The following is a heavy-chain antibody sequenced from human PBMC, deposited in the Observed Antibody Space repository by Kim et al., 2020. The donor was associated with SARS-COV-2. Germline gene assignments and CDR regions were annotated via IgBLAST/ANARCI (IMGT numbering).Heavy chain of an antibody. Sequence: GGSLRLSCAASGFTFDDYAMHWVRQAPGKGLEWVSGISWNSGTIGYADSVKGRFTISRDNAKNSLYLQMNSLRTEDTALYYCAKSNITMIQGVLYGVDV. V-gene: IGHV3-9*01. CDR2: ISWNSGTI. CDR3: AKSNITMIQGVLYGVDV. D-gene: IGHD3-10*01. CDR1: GFTFDDYA. J-gene: IGHJ6*01.